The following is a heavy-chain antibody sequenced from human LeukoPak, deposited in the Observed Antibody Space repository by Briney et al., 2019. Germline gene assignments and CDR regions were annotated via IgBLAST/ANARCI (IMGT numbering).Heavy chain of an antibody. J-gene: IGHJ6*03. CDR2: IYHSGST. D-gene: IGHD2-15*01. V-gene: IGHV4-38-2*02. CDR3: ARSCSGGSCYSGWELYYYYYYMDV. CDR1: GYSLSSGYY. Sequence: SETLSLTCTVSGYSLSSGYYWGWIRQPPGKGLEWIGSIYHSGSTYYNPSLKSRVTISVDTSKNQFSLKLSSVTAADTAVYYCARSCSGGSCYSGWELYYYYYYMDVWGKGTTVTVSS.